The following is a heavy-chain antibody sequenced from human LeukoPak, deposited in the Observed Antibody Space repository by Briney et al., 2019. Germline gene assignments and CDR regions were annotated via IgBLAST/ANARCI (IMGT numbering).Heavy chain of an antibody. J-gene: IGHJ4*02. CDR1: GGSISSSSYY. CDR3: AREGGASYYHDGSGSYYNGLDY. CDR2: IYYSGST. D-gene: IGHD3-10*01. Sequence: PSETLSLTCTVSGGSISSSSYYWGWIRQPPGKGLEWIGSIYYSGSTYYNPSLKSRVTISVDTSKNQFSLKLSSVTAADTAVYYCAREGGASYYHDGSGSYYNGLDYWGQGTLVTVSS. V-gene: IGHV4-39*07.